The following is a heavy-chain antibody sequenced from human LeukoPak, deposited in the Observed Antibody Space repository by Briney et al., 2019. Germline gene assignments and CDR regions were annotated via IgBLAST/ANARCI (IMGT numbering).Heavy chain of an antibody. V-gene: IGHV3-21*01. D-gene: IGHD2-2*01. CDR1: GFTFSSYS. CDR3: ARDPFGDVVVEEDV. CDR2: ISSSSSYI. J-gene: IGHJ6*04. Sequence: GGSLRLSCAASGFTFSSYSMSWVRQAPGKGLEWVSSISSSSSYIYYADSVKGRFTISKDNAKNSLYLQMNSLRAEDTAVYYCARDPFGDVVVEEDVWGKGTTVTVSS.